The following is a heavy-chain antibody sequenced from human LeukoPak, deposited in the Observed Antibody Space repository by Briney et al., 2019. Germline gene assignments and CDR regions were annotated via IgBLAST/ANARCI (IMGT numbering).Heavy chain of an antibody. CDR3: ARDYYGSGSYEGAFDI. Sequence: ASVKVSCKASGFIFTAYYIHWVRQAPGQGLEWMGWINPHSGGTDHAQKFQGRVTMTRDTSISTAYMELSRLRSDDTAVYYCARDYYGSGSYEGAFDIWGQGTMVTVSS. D-gene: IGHD3-10*01. J-gene: IGHJ3*02. CDR1: GFIFTAYY. CDR2: INPHSGGT. V-gene: IGHV1-2*02.